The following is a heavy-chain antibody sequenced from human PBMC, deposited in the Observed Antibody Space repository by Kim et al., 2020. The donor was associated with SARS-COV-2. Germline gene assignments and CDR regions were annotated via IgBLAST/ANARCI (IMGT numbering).Heavy chain of an antibody. Sequence: SETLSLTCTVSGGSISSYYWSWIRQPPGKGLEWIGYVYYSGSTTYNPSLRSRVTISVDTSKNQFSLSLNSVTAADTAVYFCARDGLGTYFFAMDVWGQGTTVTV. CDR1: GGSISSYY. J-gene: IGHJ6*02. V-gene: IGHV4-59*01. CDR2: VYYSGST. D-gene: IGHD1-1*01. CDR3: ARDGLGTYFFAMDV.